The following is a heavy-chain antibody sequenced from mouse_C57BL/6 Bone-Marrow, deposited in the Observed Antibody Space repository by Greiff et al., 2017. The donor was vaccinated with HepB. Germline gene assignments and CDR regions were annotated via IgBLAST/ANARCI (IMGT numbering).Heavy chain of an antibody. CDR1: GFTFSDYY. CDR3: ARHRIYCGNSWYFDV. J-gene: IGHJ1*03. V-gene: IGHV5-12*01. D-gene: IGHD2-1*01. CDR2: ISNGGGRT. Sequence: EVKVVESGGGLVQPGGSLKLSCAASGFTFSDYYMYWVRQTPEKRLEWVAYISNGGGRTDYPDTVKGRYTIAKDNAKNTLYLQMCSLKSEDTAMYYCARHRIYCGNSWYFDVWGTGTTVTVSS.